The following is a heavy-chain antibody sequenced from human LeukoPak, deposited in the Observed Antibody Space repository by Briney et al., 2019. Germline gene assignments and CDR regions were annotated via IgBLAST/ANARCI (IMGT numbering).Heavy chain of an antibody. V-gene: IGHV3-48*03. CDR2: ISSSGRTT. CDR3: ARGGNIGYNYNAFDV. J-gene: IGHJ3*01. CDR1: GFTFSSYE. Sequence: TGGSLRLSCAASGFTFSSYEMNWVRQAPGKGLEWVSYISSSGRTTYYADSVKGRFTISRDNAKNSLYLQMNSLRAEDTAVFYCARGGNIGYNYNAFDVWGQGTMVTVSS. D-gene: IGHD3-22*01.